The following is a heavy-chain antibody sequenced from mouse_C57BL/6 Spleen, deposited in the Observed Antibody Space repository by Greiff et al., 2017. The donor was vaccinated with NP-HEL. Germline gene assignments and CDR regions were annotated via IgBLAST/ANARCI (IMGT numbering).Heavy chain of an antibody. CDR1: GYTFTSYW. J-gene: IGHJ3*01. CDR3: ARGGNKDY. CDR2: IDPSDSET. D-gene: IGHD1-1*02. V-gene: IGHV1-52*01. Sequence: VQLQQPGAELVRPGSSVKLSCKAFGYTFTSYWMHWVKQRPIQGLEWIGNIDPSDSETHYNQKFKDKATLTVDKSSSTAYMQLSSLTSGDSAVYYGARGGNKDYWGQGTLVTVSA.